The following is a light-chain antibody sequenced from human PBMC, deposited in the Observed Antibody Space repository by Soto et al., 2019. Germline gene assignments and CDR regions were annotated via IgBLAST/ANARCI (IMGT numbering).Light chain of an antibody. CDR3: QQYGSSPLT. Sequence: EIVLTQSPGTLSLSPGERATLSCRASQSVSSSYLAWYQQEPGQAPRLLIYGASSRATGIPDRFSGSGSGTDFTLTISRLEPEDLAVYYCQQYGSSPLTFGGGTKVDIK. CDR2: GAS. J-gene: IGKJ4*01. CDR1: QSVSSSY. V-gene: IGKV3-20*01.